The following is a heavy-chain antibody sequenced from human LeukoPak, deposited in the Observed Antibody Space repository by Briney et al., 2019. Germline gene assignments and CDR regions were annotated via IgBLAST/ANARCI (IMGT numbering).Heavy chain of an antibody. J-gene: IGHJ4*02. CDR3: TTPPD. V-gene: IGHV3-15*01. CDR1: GITITDAW. Sequence: GGSLRLSCEASGITITDAWMAWVRQAPGKGLEWIGRIKSKVDGATKGFAAPVKGRFDISIDDAKNTMCLHMNGLTIEDTAVYYCTTPPDWGQGTLVTVSS. CDR2: IKSKVDGATK.